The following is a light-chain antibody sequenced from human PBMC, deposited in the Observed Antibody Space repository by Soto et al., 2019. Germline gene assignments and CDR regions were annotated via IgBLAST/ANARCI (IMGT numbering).Light chain of an antibody. J-gene: IGKJ4*01. Sequence: EIVLTQSPATLSLSPGERATLSCRASQSVTSYLAWYQQKPGQAPRLLIYDASNRATGIPARFSGSGSGTDFTLTISSLEPEDFAVYYGQQRSNWLTFGGGTKVES. CDR2: DAS. CDR1: QSVTSY. CDR3: QQRSNWLT. V-gene: IGKV3-11*01.